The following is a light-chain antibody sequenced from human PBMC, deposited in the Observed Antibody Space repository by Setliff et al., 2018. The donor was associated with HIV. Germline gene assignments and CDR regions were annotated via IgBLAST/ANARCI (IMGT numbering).Light chain of an antibody. CDR3: SSYASRTPLYV. Sequence: QSVLTQPASVSGSPGQSITISCTATSSDVGGYNYVSWYQQHPGKAPKLMISAVSNQPSGVSNRFSGSKSGNTASLTISGLQAEDEADYYCSSYASRTPLYVFGTGTKATVL. V-gene: IGLV2-14*03. J-gene: IGLJ1*01. CDR1: SSDVGGYNY. CDR2: AVS.